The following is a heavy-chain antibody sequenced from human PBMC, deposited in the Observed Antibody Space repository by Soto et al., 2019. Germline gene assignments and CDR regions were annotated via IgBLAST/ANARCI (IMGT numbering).Heavy chain of an antibody. CDR2: INSDGSST. J-gene: IGHJ6*03. CDR3: ARKAGTRNPYYYYYMDV. Sequence: PGGSLRLSCAASGFTFSSYWMHWVRQAPGKGLVWVSRINSDGSSTGYADSVKGRFTISRDNAKNTLYLQMNSLRAEDTAVYYCARKAGTRNPYYYYYMDVWGKGTTVTVSS. D-gene: IGHD1-1*01. V-gene: IGHV3-74*01. CDR1: GFTFSSYW.